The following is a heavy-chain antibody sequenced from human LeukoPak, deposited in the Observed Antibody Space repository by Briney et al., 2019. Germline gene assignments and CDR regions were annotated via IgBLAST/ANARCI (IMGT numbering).Heavy chain of an antibody. Sequence: GGSLRLSCAASGFTFSNYAMRWVRQAPGKVLEWVSGISGSGDSTYYADSVKGRFTISRDNSKNTLYLQMNSLRAEDTAVYYCARRSGIAVAGAFDYWGQGTLVTVSS. V-gene: IGHV3-23*01. D-gene: IGHD6-19*01. CDR3: ARRSGIAVAGAFDY. J-gene: IGHJ4*02. CDR1: GFTFSNYA. CDR2: ISGSGDST.